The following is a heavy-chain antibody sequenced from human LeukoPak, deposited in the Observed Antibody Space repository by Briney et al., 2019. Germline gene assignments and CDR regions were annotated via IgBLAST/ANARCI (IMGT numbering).Heavy chain of an antibody. CDR3: ARDHPGYDAFDI. V-gene: IGHV4-39*07. J-gene: IGHJ3*02. CDR1: GGSISSSSYY. CDR2: IYYSGST. Sequence: SETLSLTCTVSGGSISSSSYYWGWIRQPPGKGLEWIGSIYYSGSTYYNPSLKSRVTMSVDTSKHQFSLKLSSVTAADTAVYYCARDHPGYDAFDIWGQGTMVTVSS. D-gene: IGHD1-1*01.